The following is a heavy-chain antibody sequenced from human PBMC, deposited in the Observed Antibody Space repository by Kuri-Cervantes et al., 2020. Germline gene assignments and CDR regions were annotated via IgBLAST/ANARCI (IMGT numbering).Heavy chain of an antibody. CDR1: GFTFSSYA. D-gene: IGHD3-10*01. Sequence: GGSLRLSCAASGFTFSSYAMHWVRQAPGKGLEWVAVISYDGSNKYYADSVKGRFTISRDNSKNTLYLQMNSLRAEDTAVYYRARPELLWFGELLNYFDYWGQGTLVTVSS. CDR2: ISYDGSNK. V-gene: IGHV3-30-3*01. J-gene: IGHJ4*02. CDR3: ARPELLWFGELLNYFDY.